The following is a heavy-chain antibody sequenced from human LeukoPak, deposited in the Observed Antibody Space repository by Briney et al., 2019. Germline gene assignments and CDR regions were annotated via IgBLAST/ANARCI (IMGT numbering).Heavy chain of an antibody. D-gene: IGHD4-17*01. CDR1: GGSISSGGYY. Sequence: PSQTLSLTCTVSGGSISSGGYYWSWIRQPPGKGLEWIGYIYYSGSTNYNPSLKSRVTISVDTSKNQFSLKLSSVTAADTAVYYCARGDYVIRFDYWGQGTLVTVSS. J-gene: IGHJ4*02. CDR3: ARGDYVIRFDY. CDR2: IYYSGST. V-gene: IGHV4-61*08.